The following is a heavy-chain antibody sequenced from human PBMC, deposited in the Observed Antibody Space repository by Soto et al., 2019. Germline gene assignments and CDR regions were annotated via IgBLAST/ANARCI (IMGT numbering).Heavy chain of an antibody. CDR1: GGSISSGGYS. J-gene: IGHJ3*02. Sequence: QLQLQESGSGLVKPSQTLSLTCAVSGGSISSGGYSWSWIRQPPGKGLEWIGYIYHSGSTYYNPSLKSRVTISVDRSKNQFSLKLSSVTAADTAVYYCARARPDYGGKVVGGDAFDIWGQGTMVTVSS. D-gene: IGHD4-17*01. V-gene: IGHV4-30-2*01. CDR3: ARARPDYGGKVVGGDAFDI. CDR2: IYHSGST.